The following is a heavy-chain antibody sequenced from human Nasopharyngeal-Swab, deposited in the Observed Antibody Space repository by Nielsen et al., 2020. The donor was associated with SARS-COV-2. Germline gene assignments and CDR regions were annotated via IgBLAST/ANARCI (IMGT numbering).Heavy chain of an antibody. Sequence: GGSLRLSCAASGFPFSRHDMTWVRQAPGKGLEWVATISGGDVSTYYADSVTGRFTISKDNSENTLYLQMNSLRAEDTAVYYCANRRGSSWHPYCFDYWGQGTLVTVSS. J-gene: IGHJ4*02. D-gene: IGHD6-13*01. V-gene: IGHV3-23*01. CDR2: ISGGDVST. CDR3: ANRRGSSWHPYCFDY. CDR1: GFPFSRHD.